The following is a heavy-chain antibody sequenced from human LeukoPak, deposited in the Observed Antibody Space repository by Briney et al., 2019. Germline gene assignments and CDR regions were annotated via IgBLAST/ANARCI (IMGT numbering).Heavy chain of an antibody. CDR3: ARESRAARLNWFDP. Sequence: SETLSLTCSVSGGSITSGHSYRGWIRQPPRKGLEWIGSLYYSGSSYYNPSLKSRVTISADTSKNQFSLKVTSVTAADTAVYFCARESRAARLNWFDPWGQGTLVTVSS. J-gene: IGHJ5*02. CDR2: LYYSGSS. D-gene: IGHD6-6*01. CDR1: GGSITSGHSY. V-gene: IGHV4-39*02.